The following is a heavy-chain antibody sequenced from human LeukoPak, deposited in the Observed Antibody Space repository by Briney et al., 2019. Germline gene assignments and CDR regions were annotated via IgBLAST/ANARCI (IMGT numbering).Heavy chain of an antibody. CDR1: GYTFTSYY. CDR2: INPSGGST. D-gene: IGHD2-21*02. Sequence: ASVKVSCKASGYTFTSYYMHWVRQAPGQGLEWMGIINPSGGSTSYAQKFQGRVTMTRDTSTSTVYMELSSLRSEDTAVYYCARGPNTYCGGDCYLEYFLHWGQGTMVTVSS. V-gene: IGHV1-46*01. CDR3: ARGPNTYCGGDCYLEYFLH. J-gene: IGHJ1*01.